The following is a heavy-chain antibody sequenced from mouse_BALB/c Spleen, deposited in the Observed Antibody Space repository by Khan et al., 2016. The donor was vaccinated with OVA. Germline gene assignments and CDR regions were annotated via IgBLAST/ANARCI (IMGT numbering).Heavy chain of an antibody. V-gene: IGHV5-6*01. J-gene: IGHJ3*01. CDR2: INSDGYYT. CDR1: GFTFSTYG. D-gene: IGHD4-1*01. CDR3: ASHLTGSFAY. Sequence: EVMLVESGGDLMKPGGSLKLSCAASGFTFSTYGMSWVRQTPDKRLEWVATINSDGYYTYYPDSVQGRFTISRNNAKNTLYHQMSSLKSEDTAMYYCASHLTGSFAYWGQGTLVTVSA.